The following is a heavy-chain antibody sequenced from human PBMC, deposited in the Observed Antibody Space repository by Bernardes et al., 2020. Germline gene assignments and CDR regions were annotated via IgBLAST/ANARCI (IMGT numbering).Heavy chain of an antibody. CDR1: GYTFSDYY. CDR2: ISPKSGAT. J-gene: IGHJ4*02. Sequence: ASVKVSCTASGYTFSDYYTHWLRQAPGQGLERMGWISPKSGATNLAQKFQGRVTMTRDTSISTDYMELSRLRSDDTAVYYCARTFYYDRGGDSLFDYWGQGTPVTVSS. D-gene: IGHD2-21*01. CDR3: ARTFYYDRGGDSLFDY. V-gene: IGHV1-2*02.